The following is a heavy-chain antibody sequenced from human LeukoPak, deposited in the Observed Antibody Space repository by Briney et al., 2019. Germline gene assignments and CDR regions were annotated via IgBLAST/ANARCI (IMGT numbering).Heavy chain of an antibody. Sequence: ASVKVSCKASGYTFTGYYMHWVRQAPGQGLEWMGWINPNSGGTNYAQNFQGRVTMTRDTSISTAYMELSRLRSDDTAVYYCARVRIGYCSSTSCPNWFDPWGQGTLVTVSS. CDR2: INPNSGGT. D-gene: IGHD2-2*01. V-gene: IGHV1-2*02. J-gene: IGHJ5*02. CDR3: ARVRIGYCSSTSCPNWFDP. CDR1: GYTFTGYY.